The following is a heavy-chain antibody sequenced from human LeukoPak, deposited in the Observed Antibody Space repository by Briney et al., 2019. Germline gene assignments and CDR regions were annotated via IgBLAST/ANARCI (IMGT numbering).Heavy chain of an antibody. V-gene: IGHV4-59*12. Sequence: SETLSLTCNVSGGSISGYYWNWIRQPPGKELEWIGYIYYSGSTNYNPSLQSRVTISVDTSKNQFSLKLSSVTAADTAVYYCARGRRGKLLWFGELFAFDYWGQGTLVTVSS. CDR2: IYYSGST. D-gene: IGHD3-10*01. J-gene: IGHJ4*02. CDR1: GGSISGYY. CDR3: ARGRRGKLLWFGELFAFDY.